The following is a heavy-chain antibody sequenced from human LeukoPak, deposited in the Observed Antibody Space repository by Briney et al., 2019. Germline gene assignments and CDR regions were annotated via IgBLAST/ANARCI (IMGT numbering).Heavy chain of an antibody. Sequence: PSETLSLTCAVSGYSISSGYYWGWIRQPPGRGLEWIGSIYHSGSTYYNPSLKGRVTISVDTSKNQFSLKLSSVTAADTAVYYCARDGDIVVVPAANLHWFDPWGQGTLVTVSS. CDR3: ARDGDIVVVPAANLHWFDP. D-gene: IGHD2-2*01. J-gene: IGHJ5*02. V-gene: IGHV4-38-2*02. CDR2: IYHSGST. CDR1: GYSISSGYY.